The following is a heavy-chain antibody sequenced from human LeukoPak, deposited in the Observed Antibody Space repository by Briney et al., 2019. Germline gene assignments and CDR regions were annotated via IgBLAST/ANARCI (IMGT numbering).Heavy chain of an antibody. CDR2: ISFSDEST. D-gene: IGHD3-10*01. CDR1: EFTFSNYA. V-gene: IGHV3-23*01. Sequence: GGSLRLSCAASEFTFSNYAMTWVRQAPGKGLQWVSIISFSDESTYYADSVKGRFTISRDSSKSAVYLQMNSLKDEDTAVYYCAKYGSGTYHNGLHWGQGTLVTVSS. J-gene: IGHJ4*02. CDR3: AKYGSGTYHNGLH.